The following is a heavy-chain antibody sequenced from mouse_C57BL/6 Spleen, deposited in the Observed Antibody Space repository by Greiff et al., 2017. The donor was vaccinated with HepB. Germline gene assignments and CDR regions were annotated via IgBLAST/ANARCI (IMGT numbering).Heavy chain of an antibody. V-gene: IGHV14-1*01. CDR1: GFNIKAYY. Sequence: EVKLVESGAELVRPGASVKLSCTASGFNIKAYYMHWVKQRPEQGLEWIGRIDPEDGDTEYAPKFQGKATMTADTSSNTAYLQLSSLTSEDTAVYYCTTDSKVGDRAMDYWGQGTSVTVSS. CDR2: IDPEDGDT. D-gene: IGHD1-3*01. CDR3: TTDSKVGDRAMDY. J-gene: IGHJ4*01.